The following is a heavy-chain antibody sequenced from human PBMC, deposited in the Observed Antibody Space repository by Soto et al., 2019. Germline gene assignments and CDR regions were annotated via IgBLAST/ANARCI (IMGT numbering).Heavy chain of an antibody. CDR2: IWYDGSNK. CDR3: AREPAYSPLDY. V-gene: IGHV3-33*01. CDR1: GFTFSSYG. J-gene: IGHJ4*02. Sequence: QVQLVESGGGVVQPGRSLRLSCAASGFTFSSYGMHWVRQAPGKGLEWVAVIWYDGSNKYYADSVKGRFTISRDNSKNTLYLQMNSLRAEDTAVYYCAREPAYSPLDYWGQGTLVTVSS. D-gene: IGHD2-21*01.